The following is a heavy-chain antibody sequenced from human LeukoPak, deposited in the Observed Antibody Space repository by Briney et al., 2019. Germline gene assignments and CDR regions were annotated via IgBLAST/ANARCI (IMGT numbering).Heavy chain of an antibody. J-gene: IGHJ4*02. D-gene: IGHD5-18*01. CDR3: ASGIQPDRYFDY. CDR1: GFTFSSYG. Sequence: GGSLRPSCAASGFTFSSYGMHWVRQAPGKGLEWVAVIWYDGSNKYYADSVKGRFTISRDNSKNTLYLQMNSLRAEDTAVYYCASGIQPDRYFDYWGQGTLVTVSS. V-gene: IGHV3-33*01. CDR2: IWYDGSNK.